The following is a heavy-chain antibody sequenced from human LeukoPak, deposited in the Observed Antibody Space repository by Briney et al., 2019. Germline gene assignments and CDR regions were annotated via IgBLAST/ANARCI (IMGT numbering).Heavy chain of an antibody. CDR2: IGGRGGST. Sequence: GGSLRLSCAASGFTFSSFTMTWVRQAPGKGLEWVSAIGGRGGSTYYADFLEGRLTIARDNSKDMVYLQMNSLKVEDTAIYYCGKEGGAWGQGTKVTVSS. CDR1: GFTFSSFT. CDR3: GKEGGA. V-gene: IGHV3-23*01. J-gene: IGHJ5*02. D-gene: IGHD3-16*01.